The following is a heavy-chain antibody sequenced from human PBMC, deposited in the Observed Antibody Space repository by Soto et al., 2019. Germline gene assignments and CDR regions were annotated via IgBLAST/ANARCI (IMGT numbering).Heavy chain of an antibody. J-gene: IGHJ6*02. CDR2: IYYTGST. CDR1: GGSISSDY. CDR3: ARALRGVVVAAAREMDV. D-gene: IGHD2-15*01. Sequence: QVQLQESGPGLMKPSETLSLTCSVSGGSISSDYWSWIRQPPGKGLEWIGYIYYTGSTNYNPSLKSRVTISVDTSKNQFSLNLRSVTAADTAVYYCARALRGVVVAAAREMDVWGQGTTVTVSS. V-gene: IGHV4-59*01.